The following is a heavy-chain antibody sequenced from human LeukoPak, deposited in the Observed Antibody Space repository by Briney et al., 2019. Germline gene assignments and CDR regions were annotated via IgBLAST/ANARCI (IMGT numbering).Heavy chain of an antibody. CDR2: ISGAGP. CDR1: GFTFSNYC. V-gene: IGHV3-23*01. CDR3: ARDPNGNYVGAFDFQR. J-gene: IGHJ1*01. D-gene: IGHD4-17*01. Sequence: PGGSLRLSCAASGFTFSNYCLTWVRQAPGRGLEWVSSISGAGPYYADSVKGRFSISRDNYKNTLYLQMNSLRADDTAVYYCARDPNGNYVGAFDFQRWGQGTLVTVSS.